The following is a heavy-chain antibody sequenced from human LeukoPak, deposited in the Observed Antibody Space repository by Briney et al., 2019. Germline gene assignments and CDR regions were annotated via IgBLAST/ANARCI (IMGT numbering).Heavy chain of an antibody. CDR3: AREVTGYSSSYDAFDI. CDR2: IYYSGST. D-gene: IGHD6-13*01. J-gene: IGHJ3*02. V-gene: IGHV4-30-4*01. Sequence: PSQTLSLTCTVSGGSISSGDYYWSWIRQPPGKGLEWIGYIYYSGSTYYNPSLKSRVTISVDTSKNQFSLKLSSVTAADTAVYYCAREVTGYSSSYDAFDIWGQGTMVTVSS. CDR1: GGSISSGDYY.